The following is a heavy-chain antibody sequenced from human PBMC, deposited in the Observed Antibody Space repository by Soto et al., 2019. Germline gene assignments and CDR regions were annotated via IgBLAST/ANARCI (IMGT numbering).Heavy chain of an antibody. J-gene: IGHJ4*02. CDR2: IYYSGST. D-gene: IGHD5-12*01. Sequence: PSETLSLTCSVSGGSISSSSYYWGWIRQPPGKGLEWIGSIYYSGSTYYNPSLKSRLTISADTSKNQFSLRLSSVTAADTAVYYCASLGYSGYEFDSWGQGTLVTVSS. CDR3: ASLGYSGYEFDS. CDR1: GGSISSSSYY. V-gene: IGHV4-39*01.